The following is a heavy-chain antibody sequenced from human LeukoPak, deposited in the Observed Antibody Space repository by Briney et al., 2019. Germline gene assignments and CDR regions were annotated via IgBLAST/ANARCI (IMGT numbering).Heavy chain of an antibody. CDR2: IYPGGSDT. Sequence: GESLKISCKGSGYSFTSYWIGWVRQMPGKGLEWMGIIYPGGSDTRYSPSFQGQVTISADKSISTAYLQWSSLKASDTAMYYCAREGSSWSDAFDIWGQGTMVTVSS. V-gene: IGHV5-51*01. J-gene: IGHJ3*02. CDR1: GYSFTSYW. CDR3: AREGSSWSDAFDI. D-gene: IGHD6-13*01.